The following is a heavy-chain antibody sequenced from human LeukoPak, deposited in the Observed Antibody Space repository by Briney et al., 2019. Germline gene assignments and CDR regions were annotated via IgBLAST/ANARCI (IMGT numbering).Heavy chain of an antibody. D-gene: IGHD3-9*01. CDR1: GFTFGDYA. V-gene: IGHV3-49*03. CDR2: IRSKAYGGTT. J-gene: IGHJ2*01. Sequence: GGSLRLSCTASGFTFGDYAMSWFRQAPGKGLEWVGFIRSKAYGGTTEYAASVKGRFTISRDDSKSIAYLQMNSLKTEDTAVYYCTRPARPYFYDILTGPLWYFDLWGRGTLVTVSS. CDR3: TRPARPYFYDILTGPLWYFDL.